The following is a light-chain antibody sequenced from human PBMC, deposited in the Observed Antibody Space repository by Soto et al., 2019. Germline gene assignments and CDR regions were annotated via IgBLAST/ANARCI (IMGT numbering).Light chain of an antibody. V-gene: IGKV1-39*01. CDR2: ASS. J-gene: IGKJ2*01. CDR1: QSIGRY. Sequence: DIPMTQSPSSLSASVGDRVTITCRASQSIGRYLNWYQQKPWKAPKLLIYASSSLQSGVPSRFSGGGSGTDFTLTISTLQREDFATYYCQQSYGTPLYTFGQGTKVEMK. CDR3: QQSYGTPLYT.